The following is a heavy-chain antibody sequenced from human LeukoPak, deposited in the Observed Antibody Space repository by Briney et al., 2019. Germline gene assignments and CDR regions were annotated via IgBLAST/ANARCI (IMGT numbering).Heavy chain of an antibody. CDR2: IYGGGST. Sequence: GGSLRLSCAASGFTVSRNYMSWARQAPGKGLECVSVIYGGGSTYYADSVKGRFTISRDNSKNTLYLQMNSLRAVDTAVYYCARVGTQSIAAAGYYYYYYMDVWGKGTTVTVSS. D-gene: IGHD6-13*01. CDR3: ARVGTQSIAAAGYYYYYYMDV. J-gene: IGHJ6*03. V-gene: IGHV3-53*05. CDR1: GFTVSRNY.